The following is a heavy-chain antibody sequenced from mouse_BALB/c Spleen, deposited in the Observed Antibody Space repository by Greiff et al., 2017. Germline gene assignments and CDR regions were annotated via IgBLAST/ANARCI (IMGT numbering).Heavy chain of an antibody. D-gene: IGHD2-1*01. J-gene: IGHJ3*01. CDR1: GFTFSSYG. V-gene: IGHV5-6*01. CDR3: ARHGTYGNYAWFAY. CDR2: ISSGGSYT. Sequence: EVQLVESGGDLVKPGGSLKLSCAASGFTFSSYGMSWVRQTPDKRLELVATISSGGSYTYYPDSVKGRFTISRDNAKNTLYLQMSSLKSEDTAMYYCARHGTYGNYAWFAYWGQGTLVTVSA.